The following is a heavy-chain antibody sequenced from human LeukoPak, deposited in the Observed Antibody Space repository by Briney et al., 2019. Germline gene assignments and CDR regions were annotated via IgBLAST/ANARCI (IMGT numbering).Heavy chain of an antibody. V-gene: IGHV3-66*01. D-gene: IGHD6-13*01. J-gene: IGHJ5*02. CDR2: IYSGGST. Sequence: GGSLRLSCAASGFTVSSNYMSWVRQAPGKGLEWVSVIYSGGSTYYADSVKGRFTISRDNSKNTLYLQMNSLRAEDTAVYYCARDRQIAAAGTGWFDPWGQGTLVTVSS. CDR1: GFTVSSNY. CDR3: ARDRQIAAAGTGWFDP.